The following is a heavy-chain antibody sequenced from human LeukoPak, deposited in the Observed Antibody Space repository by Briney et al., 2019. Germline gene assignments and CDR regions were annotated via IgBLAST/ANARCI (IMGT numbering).Heavy chain of an antibody. V-gene: IGHV3-23*01. J-gene: IGHJ6*03. CDR3: AKGTDFWSGYYYYYYMDV. CDR2: INGSGGST. D-gene: IGHD3-3*01. Sequence: PGGSLRLSCAASGFTFSSYAMSWVRQATGKGLEWVSAINGSGGSTYYADSVKGRFPISRDNSKHTLYLQMNSLRAEDTAVYYCAKGTDFWSGYYYYYYMDVWGKGTTVTVSS. CDR1: GFTFSSYA.